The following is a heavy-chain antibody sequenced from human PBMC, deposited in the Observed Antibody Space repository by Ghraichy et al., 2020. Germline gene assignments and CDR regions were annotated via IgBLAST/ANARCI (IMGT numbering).Heavy chain of an antibody. CDR3: ARDGGANGSGGDC. V-gene: IGHV3-7*03. J-gene: IGHJ4*02. Sequence: GGSLRLSCAPSGFTFNNYWMTWVRQAPGKGLEWVANINPDGSQKNYVDSVKGRFTLSRDNAKNSLFLQMNSLGAEDTAVYYCARDGGANGSGGDCWGQGTLVNVSS. D-gene: IGHD3-10*01. CDR1: GFTFNNYW. CDR2: INPDGSQK.